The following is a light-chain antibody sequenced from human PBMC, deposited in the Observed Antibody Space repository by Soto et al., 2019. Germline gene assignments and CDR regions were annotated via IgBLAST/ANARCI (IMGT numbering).Light chain of an antibody. CDR1: QSVSSN. CDR2: DAS. Sequence: EIVMTQSPATRSVSPGERATLSCRAGQSVSSNLAWYQQKPGQAPRLLIYDASTRATGVPARFSGSGSGAEFTLTISSLQSEDFAVYYCQQFNNWPLTFGGGTKVDI. CDR3: QQFNNWPLT. J-gene: IGKJ4*01. V-gene: IGKV3-15*01.